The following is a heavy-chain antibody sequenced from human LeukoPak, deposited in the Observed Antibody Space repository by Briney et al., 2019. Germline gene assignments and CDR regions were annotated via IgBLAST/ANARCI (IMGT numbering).Heavy chain of an antibody. CDR1: GFTFSSYD. V-gene: IGHV3-13*01. J-gene: IGHJ4*02. CDR3: ARVRXGSWYDY. D-gene: IGHD6-13*01. CDR2: IGTAGDT. Sequence: PGGSLRLSCAASGFTFSSYDMHWVRQATGKGLEWVSAIGTAGDTYYPGSVKGRFTISRENAKNSLYLQMNSLRAGDTAVYYCARVRXGSWYDYWGQGTLVTVSS.